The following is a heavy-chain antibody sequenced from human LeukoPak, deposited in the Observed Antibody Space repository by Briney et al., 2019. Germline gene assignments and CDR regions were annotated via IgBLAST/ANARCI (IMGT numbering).Heavy chain of an antibody. Sequence: ASVKVSCKLSGYTLTELSMYWVRQAPGKGLEWLGGFDPEDGETIYAQKFQGRVTMTEDTSTDTAYMELSSLRYEDTAVYYCETRGFDILTGLFDYWGQGTLVTVSS. CDR2: FDPEDGET. D-gene: IGHD3-9*01. V-gene: IGHV1-24*01. J-gene: IGHJ4*02. CDR3: ETRGFDILTGLFDY. CDR1: GYTLTELS.